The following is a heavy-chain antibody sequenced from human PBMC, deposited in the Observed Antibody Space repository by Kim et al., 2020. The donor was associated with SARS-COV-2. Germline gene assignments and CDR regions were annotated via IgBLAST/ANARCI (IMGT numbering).Heavy chain of an antibody. V-gene: IGHV3-73*01. J-gene: IGHJ5*02. CDR3: LNRAA. CDR1: GFTFSDSN. Sequence: GGSLRLSCAASGFTFSDSNMHWVRQASGKGLEWVGRIRTKTKNYATTYAASLQGRFTISRDDSKNTAYLQMNSLKTDDTAVYYCLNRAACGQGTLDTDSS. CDR2: IRTKTKNYAT.